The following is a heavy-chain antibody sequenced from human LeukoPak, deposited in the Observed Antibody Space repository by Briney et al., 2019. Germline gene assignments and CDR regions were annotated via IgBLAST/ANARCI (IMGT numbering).Heavy chain of an antibody. J-gene: IGHJ4*02. CDR3: ASTEIGYCSSTSCYALPDY. CDR1: GGTFSSYA. Sequence: SVKVSCKASGGTFSSYAISWVRQAPGQGLEWMGGIIPIFGTANYAQKFQGRVTITADESTSTAYMELSSLRSEDTAVYYRASTEIGYCSSTSCYALPDYWGQGTLVTVSS. CDR2: IIPIFGTA. V-gene: IGHV1-69*13. D-gene: IGHD2-2*01.